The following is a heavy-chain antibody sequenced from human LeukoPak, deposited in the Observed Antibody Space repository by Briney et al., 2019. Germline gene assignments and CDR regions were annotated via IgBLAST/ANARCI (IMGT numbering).Heavy chain of an antibody. CDR3: ARDPGDDYGDYSQGYFDL. J-gene: IGHJ2*01. V-gene: IGHV3-23*01. D-gene: IGHD4-17*01. CDR2: ISGSGGST. Sequence: GGSLRLSCAASGFTFSRYAMSWVRQAPGKGLEWVSAISGSGGSTYYADSVKGRFTISRDNSKNTLYLQMNSLRAEDTAVYYCARDPGDDYGDYSQGYFDLWGRGTLVTVSS. CDR1: GFTFSRYA.